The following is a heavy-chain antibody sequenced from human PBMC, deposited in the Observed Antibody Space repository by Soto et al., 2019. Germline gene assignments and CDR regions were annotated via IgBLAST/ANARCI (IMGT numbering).Heavy chain of an antibody. D-gene: IGHD6-13*01. Sequence: ASVKVSCKASGYTFTSYGISWVRQAPGQGLERMGWISAYNGHTNYSQKLQGRVTMTTDRSPRTAYMELRSLRSEATAVYYCARDSSRQQLVTRYYSFGMDVWGQ. CDR3: ARDSSRQQLVTRYYSFGMDV. J-gene: IGHJ6*02. V-gene: IGHV1-18*01. CDR2: ISAYNGHT. CDR1: GYTFTSYG.